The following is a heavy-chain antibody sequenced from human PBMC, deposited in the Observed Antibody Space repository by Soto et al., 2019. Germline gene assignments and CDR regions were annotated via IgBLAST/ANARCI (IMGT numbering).Heavy chain of an antibody. Sequence: QVQLVQSGAEVKKPGSSVKVSCTASGDTFNFYTISWVRQAPGQGLEWMGRIIPMLGMSNYAQNFQGRVTMIADKSTSTAYMEFSSLRSEDTALYYCATNYGWGSAHFDNWGQGTLVTVSS. D-gene: IGHD3-10*01. CDR3: ATNYGWGSAHFDN. V-gene: IGHV1-69*02. CDR1: GDTFNFYT. CDR2: IIPMLGMS. J-gene: IGHJ4*02.